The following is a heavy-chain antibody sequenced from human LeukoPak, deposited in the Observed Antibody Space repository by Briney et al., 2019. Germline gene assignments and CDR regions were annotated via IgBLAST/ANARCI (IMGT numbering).Heavy chain of an antibody. V-gene: IGHV3-23*01. CDR3: VRDRPYTSGLSDY. D-gene: IGHD6-19*01. Sequence: GGSLRLSCAASGFTFSSYAMSWVRQAPGKGLEWVSAISGSGGSTYYADSVKGRFTISRDNSKNTLYLQMNSLRAEDTAVYYCVRDRPYTSGLSDYWGQGTLVTVSS. CDR2: ISGSGGST. J-gene: IGHJ4*02. CDR1: GFTFSSYA.